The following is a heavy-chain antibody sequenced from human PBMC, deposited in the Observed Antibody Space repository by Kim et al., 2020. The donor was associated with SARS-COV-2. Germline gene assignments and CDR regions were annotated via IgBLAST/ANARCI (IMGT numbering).Heavy chain of an antibody. V-gene: IGHV4-39*01. D-gene: IGHD3-9*01. CDR2: IYYSGST. CDR1: GGSISSSSYY. CDR3: ARRNVLRYFDWLLGPSGMDV. Sequence: SETLSLTCTVSGGSISSSSYYWGWIRQPPGKGLEWIGSIYYSGSTYYNPSLKSRVTISVDTSKNQFSLKLSSVTAADTAVYYCARRNVLRYFDWLLGPSGMDVGGQDTTVTVSS. J-gene: IGHJ6*02.